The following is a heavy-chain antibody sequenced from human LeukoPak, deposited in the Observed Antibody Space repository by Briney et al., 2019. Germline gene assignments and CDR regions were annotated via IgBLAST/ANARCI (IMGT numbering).Heavy chain of an antibody. J-gene: IGHJ4*02. CDR3: AREGRVSGYDFDC. D-gene: IGHD5-12*01. CDR1: GITLSNYG. V-gene: IGHV3-23*01. Sequence: GGSLRLSCAVSGITLSNYGMSWVRQAPGKGLEWVAGISGSGGGTNYADSVKGRFTISRDNAKNTLFLQMNSLRVEDTAVYYCAREGRVSGYDFDCWGQGTLVTVSS. CDR2: ISGSGGGT.